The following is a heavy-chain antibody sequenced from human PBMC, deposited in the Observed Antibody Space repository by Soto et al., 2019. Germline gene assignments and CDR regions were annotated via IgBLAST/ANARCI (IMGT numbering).Heavy chain of an antibody. CDR1: GYTFTSYG. D-gene: IGHD3-16*02. J-gene: IGHJ4*02. Sequence: GASVKVSCKASGYTFTSYGISWVRQATGQGLEWMGWMNANSGNTDYAQKFQGRVTMTTNTSISTAYMELSSLRSEDTAVYYCARGPYDYDYIWGSYRQEYYFDYWGQGTLVTVSS. CDR3: ARGPYDYDYIWGSYRQEYYFDY. V-gene: IGHV1-8*02. CDR2: MNANSGNT.